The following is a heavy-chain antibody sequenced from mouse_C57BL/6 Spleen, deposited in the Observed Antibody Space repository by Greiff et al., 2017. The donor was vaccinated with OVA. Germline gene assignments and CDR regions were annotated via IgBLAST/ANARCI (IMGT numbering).Heavy chain of an antibody. J-gene: IGHJ2*01. CDR1: GYSITSGYY. D-gene: IGHD1-1*01. V-gene: IGHV3-6*01. CDR3: ARGTTVVATDYFDY. CDR2: ISYDGSN. Sequence: VQLQQSGPGLVKPSQSLSLTCSVTGYSITSGYYWNWIRQFPGNKLEWMGYISYDGSNNYNPSLKNRISITRDTSKNQFFLKLKSVTTEDTATYYCARGTTVVATDYFDYWGQGTTLTVSS.